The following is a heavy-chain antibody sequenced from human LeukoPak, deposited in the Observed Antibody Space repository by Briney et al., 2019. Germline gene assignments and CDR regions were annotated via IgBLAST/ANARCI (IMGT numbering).Heavy chain of an antibody. CDR2: ISSSSSTI. J-gene: IGHJ4*02. V-gene: IGHV3-48*04. D-gene: IGHD2-2*01. CDR3: ARSASTRFDY. Sequence: GGSRRLSCAASGYTFSSYSMNWVRHAPGKGLEWVAYISSSSSTIYYADSVKGRFTISRDNAKNSLYLQMNSLRAEDTAVYYCARSASTRFDYWGQGTLVTVSS. CDR1: GYTFSSYS.